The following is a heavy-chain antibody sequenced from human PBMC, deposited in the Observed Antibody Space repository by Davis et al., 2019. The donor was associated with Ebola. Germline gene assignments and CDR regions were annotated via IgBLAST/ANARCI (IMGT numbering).Heavy chain of an antibody. CDR2: IYYSGST. CDR3: ASVAVQGVNEDPYYYGMDV. D-gene: IGHD3-10*01. J-gene: IGHJ6*02. CDR1: GGSISSYY. Sequence: PSETLSLTCTVSGGSISSYYWSWIRQPPGKGLEWIGYIYYSGSTNYNPSLKSRVTISVDTSKNQFSLKLSSVTAADTAVYYWASVAVQGVNEDPYYYGMDVWGQGTTVTVSS. V-gene: IGHV4-59*01.